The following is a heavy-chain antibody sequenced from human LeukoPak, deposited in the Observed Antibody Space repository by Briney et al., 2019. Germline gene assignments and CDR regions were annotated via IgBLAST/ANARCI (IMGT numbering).Heavy chain of an antibody. V-gene: IGHV3-23*01. CDR3: AKGTYCGGDCKGYFDY. CDR2: ISGSGALT. CDR1: GFTFSSYA. Sequence: GGSLRLSCAASGFTFSSYAMSWVRQAPGKGLEWVSAISGSGALTYYTDSVKGRFTISRDNSKNTLYLQMNSLRAEDTAVYYCAKGTYCGGDCKGYFDYWGQGTLVTVSS. J-gene: IGHJ4*02. D-gene: IGHD2-21*02.